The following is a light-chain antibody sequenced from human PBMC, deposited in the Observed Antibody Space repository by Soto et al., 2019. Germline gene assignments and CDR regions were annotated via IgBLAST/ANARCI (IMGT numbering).Light chain of an antibody. CDR2: KAS. V-gene: IGKV1-5*03. J-gene: IGKJ1*01. Sequence: DLQMTQSPSTLSGSVGARVTITCRASQTISSWLAWYQQKPGKAPKLLIYKASTLKSGVPSRFSGSGSGTEFTLTISSLQPDDFATYYGQHYNSYSEAFGQGTKVDIK. CDR1: QTISSW. CDR3: QHYNSYSEA.